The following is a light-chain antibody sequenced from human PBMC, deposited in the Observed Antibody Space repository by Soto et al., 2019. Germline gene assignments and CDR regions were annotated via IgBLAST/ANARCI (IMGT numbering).Light chain of an antibody. CDR2: DAS. CDR3: QQRSTWPLT. J-gene: IGKJ4*01. CDR1: QSISSH. V-gene: IGKV3-11*01. Sequence: EIVLTQSPATLSLSPGERATLSCRASQSISSHLAWYQQKPGQTPRLLMYDASNRATAVPARFSGSGSGTDFTLTISSLEPEDLAVYYSQQRSTWPLTVGGGTKVEIK.